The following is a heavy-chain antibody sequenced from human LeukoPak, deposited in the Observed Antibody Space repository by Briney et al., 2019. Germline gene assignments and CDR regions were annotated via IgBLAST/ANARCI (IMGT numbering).Heavy chain of an antibody. D-gene: IGHD5-18*01. Sequence: ASVKVSCKASGYTFTSYDINWVRQATGQGLKWMGWMNPNSGNTGYAQKFQGRVTMTRNTSISTAYMELSSLRSEDTAVYYCARVTLVDTAMVSPPHFDYWGQGTLVTVSS. J-gene: IGHJ4*02. CDR1: GYTFTSYD. V-gene: IGHV1-8*01. CDR2: MNPNSGNT. CDR3: ARVTLVDTAMVSPPHFDY.